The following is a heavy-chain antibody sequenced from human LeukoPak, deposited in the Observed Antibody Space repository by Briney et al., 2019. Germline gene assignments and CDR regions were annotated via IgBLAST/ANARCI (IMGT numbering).Heavy chain of an antibody. D-gene: IGHD1-26*01. CDR1: GFTFSSYS. CDR2: ISSSSSYI. Sequence: GGSLRLSCAASGFTFSSYSMNWVRQAPGKGLEWVSSISSSSSYIYYADSVKGRFTISRDNAKNSLYLQMNSPRAEDTAVYYCASWRSSGSYYVWGQGTLVTVSS. CDR3: ASWRSSGSYYV. J-gene: IGHJ4*02. V-gene: IGHV3-21*01.